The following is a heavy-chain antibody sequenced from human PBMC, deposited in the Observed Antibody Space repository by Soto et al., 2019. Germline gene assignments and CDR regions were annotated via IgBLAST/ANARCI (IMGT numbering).Heavy chain of an antibody. CDR1: GFTFTSSA. CDR3: AAGLTGTTDDYYYGMDV. CDR2: IVVGSGNT. J-gene: IGHJ6*02. Sequence: QMQLVQSGPEVKKPGTSVKVSCKASGFTFTSSAMQWVRQARGQRLEWIGWIVVGSGNTNYAQKFQERVTITRDMSTSTAYKELSSLRSEDTAVYYCAAGLTGTTDDYYYGMDVWGQGTTVTVSS. V-gene: IGHV1-58*02. D-gene: IGHD1-20*01.